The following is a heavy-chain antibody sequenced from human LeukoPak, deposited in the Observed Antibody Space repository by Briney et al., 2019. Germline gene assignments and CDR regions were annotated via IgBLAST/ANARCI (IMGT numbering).Heavy chain of an antibody. V-gene: IGHV1-3*01. D-gene: IGHD1-26*01. CDR2: INAGNGNT. Sequence: AASVKVSCKASGYTFTSYGISWVRQAPGQGLEWMGWINAGNGNTKYSQKFQGRVTITRDTSASTAYMELSSLRSEDTAVYYCARGDGRWSFDYWGQGTLVTVSS. CDR1: GYTFTSYG. J-gene: IGHJ4*02. CDR3: ARGDGRWSFDY.